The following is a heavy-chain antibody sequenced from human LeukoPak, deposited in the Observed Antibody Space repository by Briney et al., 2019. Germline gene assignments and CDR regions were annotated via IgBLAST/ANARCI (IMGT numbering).Heavy chain of an antibody. CDR2: ISSSSSYI. Sequence: GGSLRLSCAASGFTFSSYSMNWVRQAPGKGLGWVSSISSSSSYIYYADSVKGRFTISRDNAKNSLYLQMNSLRAEDTAVYYCARDPSYGSGSYYHFNWFDPWGQGTLVTVSS. CDR3: ARDPSYGSGSYYHFNWFDP. CDR1: GFTFSSYS. V-gene: IGHV3-21*01. J-gene: IGHJ5*02. D-gene: IGHD3-10*01.